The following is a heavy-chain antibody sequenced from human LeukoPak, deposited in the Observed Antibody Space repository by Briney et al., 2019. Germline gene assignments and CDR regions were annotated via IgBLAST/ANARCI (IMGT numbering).Heavy chain of an antibody. Sequence: GGSLRLSCAASGFSFSRYWMTWVRQAPGKGPEWVANIKGDESDDHYVASVRGRFTISRDNAKRSLYLQMNNLRAEDTGVYYCARVADYDFLSGYYSPFDHWGQGVLVIVSS. CDR2: IKGDESDD. V-gene: IGHV3-7*01. D-gene: IGHD3-3*01. CDR1: GFSFSRYW. CDR3: ARVADYDFLSGYYSPFDH. J-gene: IGHJ4*02.